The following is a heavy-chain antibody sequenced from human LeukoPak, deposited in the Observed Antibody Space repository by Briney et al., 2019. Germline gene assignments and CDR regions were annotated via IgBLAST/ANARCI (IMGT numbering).Heavy chain of an antibody. J-gene: IGHJ5*02. CDR1: GYTFATYE. CDR3: TRGPRNDP. D-gene: IGHD1-14*01. Sequence: ASVKVSCKTSGYTFATYEINWVRQAAGQGLEWMGWMHPNSGSIDYAQKFQGRVTMTRDTSTNTAYMELSSLRSEDTAVYYCTRGPRNDPWGQGTLVIVSS. V-gene: IGHV1-8*01. CDR2: MHPNSGSI.